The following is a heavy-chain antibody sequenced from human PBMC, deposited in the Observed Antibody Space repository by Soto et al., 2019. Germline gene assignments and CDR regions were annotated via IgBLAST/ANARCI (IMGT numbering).Heavy chain of an antibody. D-gene: IGHD6-13*01. CDR3: AREGLLYSSSWYIDY. V-gene: IGHV3-66*01. CDR2: ISSGGST. J-gene: IGHJ4*02. CDR1: GFTVSSNS. Sequence: EVQLVESGGGLVQPGGSLRLSCAASGFTVSSNSMSWVRQAPGKGLEWVSVISSGGSTYYADSVKGRFTISRDNSKNTLYLQMNSLRAEDTAVYYCAREGLLYSSSWYIDYWGQGTLVTVSS.